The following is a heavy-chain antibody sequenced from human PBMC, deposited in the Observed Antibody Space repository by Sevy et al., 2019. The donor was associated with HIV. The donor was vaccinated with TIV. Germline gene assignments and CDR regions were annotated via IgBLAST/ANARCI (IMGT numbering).Heavy chain of an antibody. J-gene: IGHJ4*02. D-gene: IGHD6-13*01. CDR1: GGSLSSGSYY. Sequence: SETLSLTCTVSGGSLSSGSYYWSWIRQPPGKGLEWIGYISYIGSTNYNPSLKGRVTISVDTSKNQLSLRLTSVTAADTAVYYCVRDRIAAAGGYFDNWGQGTLVTVSS. V-gene: IGHV4-61*01. CDR2: ISYIGST. CDR3: VRDRIAAAGGYFDN.